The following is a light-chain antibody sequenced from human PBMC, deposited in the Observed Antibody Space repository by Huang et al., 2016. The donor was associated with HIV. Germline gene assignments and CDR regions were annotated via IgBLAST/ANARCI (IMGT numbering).Light chain of an antibody. V-gene: IGKV3-15*01. CDR2: GAS. J-gene: IGKJ2*01. CDR1: QSVSGN. Sequence: EIVLTQSPATRSMSPGQRHTLSCRASQSVSGNLAWFQQKPGQAPRLLIYGASTRATVIPARFSGSGSGTEFTLTISSLQSEDFAVYYCQQYNNWPPMYTFGQGTKLEV. CDR3: QQYNNWPPMYT.